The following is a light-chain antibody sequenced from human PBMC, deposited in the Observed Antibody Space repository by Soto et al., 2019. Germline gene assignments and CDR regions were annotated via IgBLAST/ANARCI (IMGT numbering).Light chain of an antibody. V-gene: IGLV2-8*01. CDR3: TSYVGSNIWV. CDR1: SSDVGAYKY. Sequence: QSALTQPPSASGSPGQSVTIPCTGTSSDVGAYKYVSWYQQYPGKAPKLMIYEVSKRPSGVPDCFSGSKSGNTASLTVSGLQAEDEADYYCTSYVGSNIWVFGGGTKLTVL. CDR2: EVS. J-gene: IGLJ3*02.